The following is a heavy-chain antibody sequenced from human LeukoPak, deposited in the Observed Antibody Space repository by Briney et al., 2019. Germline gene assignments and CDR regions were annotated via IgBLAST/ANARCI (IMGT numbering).Heavy chain of an antibody. CDR1: GGSISSYY. CDR3: ARGNYYDSSTYYRAFDI. J-gene: IGHJ3*02. Sequence: PSETPSLTCTVSGGSISSYYWSWIRQPPGKGLEWIGYIYYSGSTNYNPSLKSRVTISIDTSKNQFSLKLSSVTAADTAVYYCARGNYYDSSTYYRAFDIWGQGTMVTVSS. D-gene: IGHD3-22*01. V-gene: IGHV4-59*01. CDR2: IYYSGST.